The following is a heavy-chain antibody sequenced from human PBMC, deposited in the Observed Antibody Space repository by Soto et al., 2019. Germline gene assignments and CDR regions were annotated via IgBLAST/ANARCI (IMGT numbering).Heavy chain of an antibody. V-gene: IGHV2-5*02. Sequence: QITLEESGPTLVKPTQTLTVTCSFSGFSLSTTGVGVGWIRQPPGKALEWLALIFWDDDKRYSPSLQSRLTVTKDTSKNQVVLTMANMDTVDTATYYCARLRGTRFDLWGCGTLVTASS. CDR3: ARLRGTRFDL. CDR1: GFSLSTTGVG. CDR2: IFWDDDK. D-gene: IGHD3-10*01. J-gene: IGHJ2*01.